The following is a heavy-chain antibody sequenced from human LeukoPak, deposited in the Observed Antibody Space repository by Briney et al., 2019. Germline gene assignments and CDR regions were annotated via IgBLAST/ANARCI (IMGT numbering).Heavy chain of an antibody. V-gene: IGHV3-7*01. J-gene: IGHJ4*02. D-gene: IGHD3-22*01. CDR3: ARVSDSSGYYHYFDY. CDR1: GFTFSSYA. Sequence: GGSLRLSCAASGFTFSSYAMSWVRQAPGKGLEWVANIKQDGSEKYYVDSVKGRFTISRDNAKNSLYLQMNSLRAEDTAVYYCARVSDSSGYYHYFDYWGQGTLVTVSS. CDR2: IKQDGSEK.